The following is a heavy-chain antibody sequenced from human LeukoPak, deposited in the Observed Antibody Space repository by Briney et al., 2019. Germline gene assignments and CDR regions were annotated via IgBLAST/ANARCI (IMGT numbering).Heavy chain of an antibody. CDR2: ISAYNGNT. CDR3: AIFREYYYDSSGYGFGAFDI. Sequence: ASVKVSCKASGYTFTSYGISWVRQAPGQGLEWMGWISAYNGNTNYAQKLQGRVTMTTDTSTSTAYMELRSLRSDDTAVYYCAIFREYYYDSSGYGFGAFDIWGQGTMVTVSP. V-gene: IGHV1-18*01. J-gene: IGHJ3*02. D-gene: IGHD3-22*01. CDR1: GYTFTSYG.